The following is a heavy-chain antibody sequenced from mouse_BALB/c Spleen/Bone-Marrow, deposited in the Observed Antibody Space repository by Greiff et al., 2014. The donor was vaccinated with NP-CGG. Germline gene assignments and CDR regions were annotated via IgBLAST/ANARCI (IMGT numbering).Heavy chain of an antibody. CDR2: ILPGSGST. D-gene: IGHD2-4*01. CDR3: ARGYDYASFAY. V-gene: IGHV1-9*01. J-gene: IGHJ3*01. Sequence: VQLQESGAELMKPGASVKISCKAIGYTFSNYWIERVKQRPGHGLEWIGEILPGSGSTHYIEKFKDKATFTADTSSNTAYMQLSSLTSEDSAVYYCARGYDYASFAYWGQGTLVTVSA. CDR1: GYTFSNYW.